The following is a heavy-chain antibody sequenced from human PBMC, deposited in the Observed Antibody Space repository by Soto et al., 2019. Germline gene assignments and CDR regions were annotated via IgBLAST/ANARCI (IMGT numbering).Heavy chain of an antibody. D-gene: IGHD3-3*01. CDR1: GYTFSDYY. CDR3: ASHYDMWSGYLSPVDY. Sequence: QVQLVESGGDLVKPGGSLRLSCAASGYTFSDYYMSWIRQAPGKGLEWISYIDTSGTKIYYAHSVKGRFTITRDNSKNSLYLEMNSLRDEDTAVYYCASHYDMWSGYLSPVDYWCQGTLVTVSS. CDR2: IDTSGTKI. V-gene: IGHV3-11*01. J-gene: IGHJ4*02.